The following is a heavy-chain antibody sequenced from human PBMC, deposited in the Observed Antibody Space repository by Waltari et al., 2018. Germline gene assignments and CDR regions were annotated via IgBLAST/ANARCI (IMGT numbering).Heavy chain of an antibody. Sequence: QVQLQQWGAGLLKPSETLSLTCAVYGGSFRGYYWSWLRQPPGKGLEWIGEINHSGSTNYNPSLKSRVTISVDTSKNQFSLKLSSVTAADTAVYYCASVGRITIFGVVISDAFDIWGQGTMVTVSS. V-gene: IGHV4-34*01. CDR3: ASVGRITIFGVVISDAFDI. CDR2: INHSGST. D-gene: IGHD3-3*01. J-gene: IGHJ3*02. CDR1: GGSFRGYY.